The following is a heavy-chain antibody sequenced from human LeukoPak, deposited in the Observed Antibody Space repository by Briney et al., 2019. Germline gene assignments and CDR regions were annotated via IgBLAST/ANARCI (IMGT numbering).Heavy chain of an antibody. CDR3: ARADPYGDSTPDF. D-gene: IGHD4-17*01. Sequence: GGSLRLSCAASGFTFGGHEMNWVRQAPGKGLEWLSYISTTGSTIYYADSVKGRFTISRDNAKNSLYLQMNSLRDEDTAVYYCARADPYGDSTPDFWGQGTPVTVSS. J-gene: IGHJ4*02. CDR1: GFTFGGHE. CDR2: ISTTGSTI. V-gene: IGHV3-48*03.